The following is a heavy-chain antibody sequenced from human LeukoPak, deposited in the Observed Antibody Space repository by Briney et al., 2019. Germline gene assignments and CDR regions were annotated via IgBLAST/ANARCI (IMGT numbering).Heavy chain of an antibody. CDR2: ISYNRDGI. CDR3: AKGAAAGIRGYFDY. J-gene: IGHJ4*02. CDR1: GFTFDDYD. Sequence: GRSLRLSCVASGFTFDDYDMHWVRQAPGKGLEWVSGISYNRDGIGYADSVKGRFTVSRDNAKNSLYLQMNSLRSEDTALYYCAKGAAAGIRGYFDYWGQGILVTVSS. V-gene: IGHV3-9*01. D-gene: IGHD6-25*01.